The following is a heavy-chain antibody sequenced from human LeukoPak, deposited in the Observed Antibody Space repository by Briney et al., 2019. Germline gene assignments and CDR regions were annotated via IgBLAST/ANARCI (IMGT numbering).Heavy chain of an antibody. CDR1: GFTFSSYA. CDR3: ARGRGSSSSGPVY. Sequence: HTGGSLRLSCAASGFTFSSYAMSWVRQAPGKGLEWVSVVSNGAGSTYYADSVKGRFTISRDNSKNTLYLQMNSLRAEDTAVYYCARGRGSSSSGPVYWGQGTLVTVSS. J-gene: IGHJ4*02. V-gene: IGHV3-23*01. D-gene: IGHD6-6*01. CDR2: VSNGAGST.